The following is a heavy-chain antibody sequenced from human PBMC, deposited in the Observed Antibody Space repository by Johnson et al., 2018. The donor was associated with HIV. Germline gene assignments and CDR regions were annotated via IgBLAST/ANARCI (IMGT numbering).Heavy chain of an antibody. CDR3: AKAYYSSSNLGAFDF. Sequence: QVQLVESGGGVVQPGGSLRLSCAASGFTFSSYGMHWVRQAPGKGLEWVAFIRYDGSNKYYAASVTGRFTISRDNSRNTLYLQMNSLSAEDTAVYYWAKAYYSSSNLGAFDFWGQGTLVTVSS. CDR1: GFTFSSYG. CDR2: IRYDGSNK. J-gene: IGHJ3*01. D-gene: IGHD6-6*01. V-gene: IGHV3-30*02.